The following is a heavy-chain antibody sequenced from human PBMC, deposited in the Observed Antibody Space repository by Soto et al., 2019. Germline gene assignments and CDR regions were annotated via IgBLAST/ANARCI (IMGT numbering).Heavy chain of an antibody. V-gene: IGHV5-10-1*01. D-gene: IGHD6-6*01. J-gene: IGHJ6*02. CDR3: ARHLYSSSSNYYYYYGMDV. CDR2: IDPSDSYT. CDR1: GYSFTIYC. Sequence: GESVKISCKGSGYSFTIYCSSWVRQMPWKGLEWMGRIDPSDSYTNYSPSFQGHVTISADKSISTAYLQWSSLKASDTAMYYCARHLYSSSSNYYYYYGMDVWGQGTTVTVSS.